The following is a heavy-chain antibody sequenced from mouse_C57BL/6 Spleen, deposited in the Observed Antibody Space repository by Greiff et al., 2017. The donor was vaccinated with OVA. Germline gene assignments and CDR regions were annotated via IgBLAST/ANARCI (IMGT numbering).Heavy chain of an antibody. V-gene: IGHV3-1*01. CDR1: GYSITSGYD. CDR2: ISYSGST. J-gene: IGHJ3*01. D-gene: IGHD1-1*01. Sequence: ESGPGMVKPSQSLSLTCTVTGYSITSGYDWHWIRPFPGNKLEWMGYISYSGSTNYNPSLKSRISITHDTSKNHFFLKLNSVTTEDTDTYYCARGGYYYGRSQTFSFAYWGQGTLVTVSA. CDR3: ARGGYYYGRSQTFSFAY.